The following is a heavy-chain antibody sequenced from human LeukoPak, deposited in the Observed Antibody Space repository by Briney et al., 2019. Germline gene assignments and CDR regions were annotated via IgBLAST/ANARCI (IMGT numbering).Heavy chain of an antibody. CDR1: GFTFSDYY. CDR3: ANRPDTALGS. D-gene: IGHD5-18*01. Sequence: GGSLRLSCAVSGFTFSDYYMSWIRQAPGKGLEWVSYISSGGSTISHADSVKGRFTISRDNAENSLYLQMNSLRAEDTAVYYCANRPDTALGSWGQGTLVTVSS. J-gene: IGHJ4*02. V-gene: IGHV3-11*01. CDR2: ISSGGSTI.